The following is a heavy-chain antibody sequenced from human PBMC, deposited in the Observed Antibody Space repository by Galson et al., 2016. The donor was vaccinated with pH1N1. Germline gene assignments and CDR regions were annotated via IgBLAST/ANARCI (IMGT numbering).Heavy chain of an antibody. CDR3: AKRANCGGDCFAFDF. V-gene: IGHV1-69*13. J-gene: IGHJ4*02. Sequence: SVKVSCKASGITFNIYAVNWVRQAPGQGPEWMGRINSFFRTGEYAQNFQGRVTISADESTRTSYLELSNLRTEDTAVYYCAKRANCGGDCFAFDFWGQGSLVAVSS. CDR2: INSFFRTG. CDR1: GITFNIYA. D-gene: IGHD2-21*02.